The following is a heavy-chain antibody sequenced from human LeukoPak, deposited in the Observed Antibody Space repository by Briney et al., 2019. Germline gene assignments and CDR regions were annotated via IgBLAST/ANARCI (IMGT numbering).Heavy chain of an antibody. D-gene: IGHD6-6*01. Sequence: SETLSLTCTVSGDSISNYYWSWIRQPAGKGLEWIGRIYTSGSTNYNPSLKSRVTMSVDTSKNQFSLKLSSVTAADTAVYYCARVGETSSSLFDYWGQGTLVTVSS. CDR2: IYTSGST. CDR3: ARVGETSSSLFDY. J-gene: IGHJ4*02. V-gene: IGHV4-4*07. CDR1: GDSISNYY.